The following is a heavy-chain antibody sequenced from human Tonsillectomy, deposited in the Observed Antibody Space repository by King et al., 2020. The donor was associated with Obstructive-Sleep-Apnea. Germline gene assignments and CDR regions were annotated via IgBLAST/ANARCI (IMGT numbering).Heavy chain of an antibody. D-gene: IGHD5-18*01. CDR3: ARDLTVDTAMGNDYYYGMDV. Sequence: VQLVESGGGVVQPGRSLRLSCAASGFTFSSYAMHWVRQAPGKGLEWVAVISYDGSNKYYADSVKGRFTISRDNSKNTLYLQMNSLGAEDTAVYYCARDLTVDTAMGNDYYYGMDVWGQGTTVTVSS. CDR1: GFTFSSYA. CDR2: ISYDGSNK. V-gene: IGHV3-30*04. J-gene: IGHJ6*02.